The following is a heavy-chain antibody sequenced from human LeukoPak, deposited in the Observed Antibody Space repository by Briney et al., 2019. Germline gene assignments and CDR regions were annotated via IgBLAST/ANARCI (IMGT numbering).Heavy chain of an antibody. CDR2: IYSGGST. J-gene: IGHJ3*02. D-gene: IGHD2-2*01. CDR3: AREGYCSSTSCYAGGDAFDI. V-gene: IGHV3-66*01. Sequence: AGGSLRLSCAASGFTVSSNYMSWVRQAPGKGLEWVSVIYSGGSTYYADSVKGRFTISRDNSKNTLYLQMNSLRAEDTAVYYCAREGYCSSTSCYAGGDAFDIWGQGTMVTVSS. CDR1: GFTVSSNY.